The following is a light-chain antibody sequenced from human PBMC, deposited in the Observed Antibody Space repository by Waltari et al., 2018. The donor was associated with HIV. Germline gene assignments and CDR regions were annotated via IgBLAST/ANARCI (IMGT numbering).Light chain of an antibody. CDR1: SSNVRADFD. Sequence: SVLPPPPSVSGAPGQRVTISCPGSSSNVRADFDVNWFHKLPGVPPQLLIYEYNNPQAVVPERFSATMYDTAGSLTTAELQAEDEADYRWQSDDKVLGSAVFGGGTTLTVL. CDR3: QSDDKVLGSAV. CDR2: EYN. V-gene: IGLV1-40*01. J-gene: IGLJ2*01.